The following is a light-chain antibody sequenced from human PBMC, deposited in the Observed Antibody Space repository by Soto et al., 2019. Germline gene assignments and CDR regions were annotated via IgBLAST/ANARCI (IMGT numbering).Light chain of an antibody. V-gene: IGKV3-11*01. CDR1: QIIDSF. Sequence: EIVLTQSPATLSLSPGERATLSCGASQIIDSFLVWYQHNPGQAPRLLIYDASTRATGIPARFSGSGSGTDFTLTISSLEPEDFAVYYCQQRSNWPLTFGGGTKVEIK. CDR3: QQRSNWPLT. J-gene: IGKJ4*01. CDR2: DAS.